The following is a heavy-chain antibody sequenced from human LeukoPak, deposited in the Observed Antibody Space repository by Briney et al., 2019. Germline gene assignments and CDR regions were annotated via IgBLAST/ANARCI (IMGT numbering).Heavy chain of an antibody. V-gene: IGHV3-30*04. Sequence: PGGSLRLSCAASGFTFSSYAMHWVRQAPGKGLEWVALISYDGSNKDYADSVKGRLTVSRDNSKNTLYLQMNSLRAEDTAVYYCARVGTVTTGMDVWGKGTTVTVSS. D-gene: IGHD4-17*01. CDR1: GFTFSSYA. J-gene: IGHJ6*03. CDR2: ISYDGSNK. CDR3: ARVGTVTTGMDV.